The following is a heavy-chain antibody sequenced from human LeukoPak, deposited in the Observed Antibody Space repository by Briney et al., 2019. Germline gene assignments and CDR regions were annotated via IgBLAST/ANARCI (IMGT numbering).Heavy chain of an antibody. V-gene: IGHV4-59*08. Sequence: PSETLSLTCTVSGGSISSYCWSWIRQPPGKGLEWIGYIYYSGSTNYNPSLKSRVTISVDTSKNQFSLKLSSVTAADTAVYYCATYDYGGAFDIWGQGTMVTVSS. CDR2: IYYSGST. CDR3: ATYDYGGAFDI. J-gene: IGHJ3*02. CDR1: GGSISSYC. D-gene: IGHD4-17*01.